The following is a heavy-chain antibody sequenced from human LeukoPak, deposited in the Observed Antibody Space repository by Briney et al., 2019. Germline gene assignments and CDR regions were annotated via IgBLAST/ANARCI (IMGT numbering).Heavy chain of an antibody. J-gene: IGHJ1*01. Sequence: GRSLRLFCAASGFSFSSYAMHWVRQAPGKGLEWVAVISYDGSNKYYADSVKGRFTISRDNSKNTLYLQMNSLRAEDTAVYYCARVNRGDIYGPGSYYRPIGYFQHWGQGTLVTVSS. CDR3: ARVNRGDIYGPGSYYRPIGYFQH. CDR1: GFSFSSYA. D-gene: IGHD3-10*01. V-gene: IGHV3-30*04. CDR2: ISYDGSNK.